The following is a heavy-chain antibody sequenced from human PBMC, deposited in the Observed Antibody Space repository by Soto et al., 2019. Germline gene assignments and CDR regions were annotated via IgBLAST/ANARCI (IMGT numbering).Heavy chain of an antibody. CDR2: ISGDSRDT. D-gene: IGHD6-13*01. Sequence: GGSLRLSCVGSGFTVSAYYMAWIRQAPGKGLEWISYISGDSRDTNLADSVKGRFTISRDNAKNSLYLQMNSLRAEDTAVYFCATGQQVRMADIWGQGTMVTVSS. V-gene: IGHV3-11*03. J-gene: IGHJ3*02. CDR1: GFTVSAYY. CDR3: ATGQQVRMADI.